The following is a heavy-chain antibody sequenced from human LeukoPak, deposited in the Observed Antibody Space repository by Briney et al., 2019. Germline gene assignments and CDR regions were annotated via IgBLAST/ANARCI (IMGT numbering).Heavy chain of an antibody. CDR1: GYTFTSYG. J-gene: IGHJ4*02. D-gene: IGHD3-22*01. CDR2: ISTYNGST. V-gene: IGHV1-18*01. Sequence: EASVKVSCKASGYTFTSYGINWVRQAPGQGLEWMGWISTYNGSTDYAQKLQGRVTMTTDTSTSTAYMELRSLRSDDTAVYYCARAAPEWMIVVARGGYYFDYWGQGTLVTVSS. CDR3: ARAAPEWMIVVARGGYYFDY.